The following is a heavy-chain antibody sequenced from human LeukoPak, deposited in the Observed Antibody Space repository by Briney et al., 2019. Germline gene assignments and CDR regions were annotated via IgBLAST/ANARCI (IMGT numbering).Heavy chain of an antibody. V-gene: IGHV4-34*01. CDR2: TNHGGSV. CDR3: ARSTGRGP. J-gene: IGHJ5*02. D-gene: IGHD3-10*01. CDR1: GGSFSGYY. Sequence: PLETLSLTCSVNGGSFSGYYWSWIRQSQGKGLEWIGETNHGGSVNYNPSLKSRVTISIETSKNQFSLNLTSVTAADTAVYYCARSTGRGPWGQGTLVIVSS.